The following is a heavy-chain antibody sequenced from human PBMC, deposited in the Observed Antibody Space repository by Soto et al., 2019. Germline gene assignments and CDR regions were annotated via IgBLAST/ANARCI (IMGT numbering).Heavy chain of an antibody. CDR2: INHSGST. D-gene: IGHD2-2*01. J-gene: IGHJ4*02. CDR1: GGSFSGYY. V-gene: IGHV4-34*01. CDR3: ARGGYCSSTSCYLFFRRSSWSAVDY. Sequence: ETLSLTCAVYGGSFSGYYWSWIRQPPGKGLEWIGEINHSGSTNYNPSLKSRVTISVDTSKNQFSLKLSSVTAADTAVYYCARGGYCSSTSCYLFFRRSSWSAVDYWGQGTLVTVSS.